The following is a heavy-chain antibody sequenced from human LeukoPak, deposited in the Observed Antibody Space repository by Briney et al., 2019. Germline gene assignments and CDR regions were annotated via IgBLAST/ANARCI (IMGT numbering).Heavy chain of an antibody. CDR3: ARAVEAMKDTVPYYFDY. V-gene: IGHV3-30-3*01. CDR1: GFTFSSYA. D-gene: IGHD5-18*01. J-gene: IGHJ4*02. Sequence: GGSLRLSCAASGFTFSSYAMHWVRQAPGKGLEWVAVISYDGSNKYYADSVKGRFTISRDNSKNTLYLQMNSLRAEDTAVYYCARAVEAMKDTVPYYFDYWGQGTLVTVSS. CDR2: ISYDGSNK.